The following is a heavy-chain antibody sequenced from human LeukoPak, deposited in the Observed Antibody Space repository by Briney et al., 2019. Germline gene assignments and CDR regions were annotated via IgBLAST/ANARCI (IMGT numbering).Heavy chain of an antibody. V-gene: IGHV3-33*01. CDR2: IWYDGSNK. CDR3: ARADYQLLSPSYNWFDS. D-gene: IGHD2-2*01. CDR1: GFTFSSYG. J-gene: IGHJ5*01. Sequence: GRSLRLSCAASGFTFSSYGMHWVRQAPGKGLEWVAVIWYDGSNKYYADSVKGRFTISRDNSKNTLYLQMNSLGAEDTAVYYCARADYQLLSPSYNWFDSWGQGTLVTVSS.